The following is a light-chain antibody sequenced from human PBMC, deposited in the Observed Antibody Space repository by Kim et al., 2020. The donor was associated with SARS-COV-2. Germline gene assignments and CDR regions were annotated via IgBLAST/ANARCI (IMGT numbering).Light chain of an antibody. CDR2: DIT. CDR1: TGTVPTDHN. V-gene: IGLV7-46*01. Sequence: PGGTVTFTCASSTGTVPTDHNPYWFQQKPGQVPRTLIYDITNKPSWTPARFSGSLLGDKAALTLSGAQPEDEGDYYCLLSYSGAWVFGGGTQLTVL. J-gene: IGLJ3*02. CDR3: LLSYSGAWV.